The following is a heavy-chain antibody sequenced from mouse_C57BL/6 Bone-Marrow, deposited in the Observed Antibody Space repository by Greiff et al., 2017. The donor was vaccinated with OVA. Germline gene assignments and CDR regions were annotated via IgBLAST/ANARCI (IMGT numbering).Heavy chain of an antibody. J-gene: IGHJ3*01. V-gene: IGHV1-69*01. CDR3: ARALYYYGSAFAY. CDR2: IDPSDSYA. Sequence: VQLQQPGAELVMPGASVKLSCKASGYTFTSYWMHWVKQRPGQGLEWIGVIDPSDSYANYNQKFKGKSTLTVDKSSRTAYMQLSSLTSEDSAVYDCARALYYYGSAFAYWGQGTLVTVSA. D-gene: IGHD1-1*01. CDR1: GYTFTSYW.